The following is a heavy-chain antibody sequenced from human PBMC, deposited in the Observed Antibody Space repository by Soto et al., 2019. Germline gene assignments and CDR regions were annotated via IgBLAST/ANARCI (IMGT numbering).Heavy chain of an antibody. CDR3: AREDRFGIAVAADYYYYGMDV. J-gene: IGHJ6*02. Sequence: GAAGKASSKACCNTITGTVMHWGRPAPGQRDEGIGWINPNSGGTNYAQKFQGWVTMTRDTSISTAYMELSRLRSDDTAVYYCAREDRFGIAVAADYYYYGMDVWGQGTTVTVSS. D-gene: IGHD6-19*01. CDR2: INPNSGGT. CDR1: CNTITGTV. V-gene: IGHV1-2*04.